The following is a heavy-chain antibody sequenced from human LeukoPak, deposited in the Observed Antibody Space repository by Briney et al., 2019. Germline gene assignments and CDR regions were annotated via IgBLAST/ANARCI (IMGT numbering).Heavy chain of an antibody. CDR1: GFTFSSYG. V-gene: IGHV3-66*04. CDR3: ARHYYDSSGYYYDYNWFDP. Sequence: GRSLRLSCAASGFTFSSYGMHWVRQAPGKGLEWVSVIYSSGSTYYADSVKGRFTISRDNSKNTLYLQMNSLRAEDTAVYYCARHYYDSSGYYYDYNWFDPWGQGTLVTVSS. CDR2: IYSSGST. J-gene: IGHJ5*02. D-gene: IGHD3-22*01.